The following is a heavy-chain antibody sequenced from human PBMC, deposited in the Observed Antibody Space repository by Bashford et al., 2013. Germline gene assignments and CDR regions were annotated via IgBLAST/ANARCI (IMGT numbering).Heavy chain of an antibody. V-gene: IGHV4-34*01. CDR3: ARIPRFTPLTIGTTRRTPHDYHVDV. D-gene: IGHD1-1*01. CDR1: GGSFSHYY. CDR2: INHSGGT. Sequence: SETLSLTCAVSGGSFSHYYWNWIRQPPGEGLTWIGEINHSGGTNYNPSLKSRVTISLDTSKSQFSLKLNSVTAADTAVYFCARIPRFTPLTIGTTRRTPHDYHVDVWGQGDHGHRLL. J-gene: IGHJ6*02.